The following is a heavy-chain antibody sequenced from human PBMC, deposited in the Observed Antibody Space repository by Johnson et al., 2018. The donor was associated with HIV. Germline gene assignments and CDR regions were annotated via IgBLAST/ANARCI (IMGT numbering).Heavy chain of an antibody. Sequence: MQLVESGGGLIQPGGSLRLSCAASGFTVSSNYMSWVRQAPGKGLEWVSVIYSGCSTYYADSVKGRFTISRDNSKNTLYLQMNSLRAEDTAVYYCSGDSSGYYYYDAFDIWGQGTMVTVSS. D-gene: IGHD3-22*01. CDR2: IYSGCST. V-gene: IGHV3-53*01. CDR3: SGDSSGYYYYDAFDI. CDR1: GFTVSSNY. J-gene: IGHJ3*02.